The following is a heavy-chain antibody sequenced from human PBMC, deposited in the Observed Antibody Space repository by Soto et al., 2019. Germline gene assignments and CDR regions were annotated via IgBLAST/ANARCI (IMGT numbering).Heavy chain of an antibody. CDR3: ARTYYYDSSGYYAEVYYYGMDV. CDR1: GGSISSSNW. CDR2: IYHSGST. J-gene: IGHJ6*02. V-gene: IGHV4-4*02. D-gene: IGHD3-22*01. Sequence: ETLSLTCAVSGGSISSSNWWSWVRQPPGKGLEWIGEIYHSGSTNYNPSLKSRVTISVDKSKNQFSLKLSSVTAADTAVYYCARTYYYDSSGYYAEVYYYGMDVWGQGTTVTVSS.